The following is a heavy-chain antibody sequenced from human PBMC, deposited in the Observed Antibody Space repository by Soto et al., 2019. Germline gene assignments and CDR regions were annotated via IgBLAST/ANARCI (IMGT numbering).Heavy chain of an antibody. CDR3: ARSSRSYFDY. J-gene: IGHJ4*02. CDR1: GGSMTSGDQY. Sequence: SETLSLTCTVTGGSMTSGDQYWTWIRHRPGGGLEWFGYINHRGSLYYNPSLKSRVSMSVDTSKNQFSLNLSSVTAADTAVYYCARSSRSYFDYWGQGALVTVSS. CDR2: INHRGSL. V-gene: IGHV4-31*03.